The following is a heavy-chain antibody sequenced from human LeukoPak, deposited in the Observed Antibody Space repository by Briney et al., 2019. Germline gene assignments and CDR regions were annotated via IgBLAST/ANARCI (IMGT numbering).Heavy chain of an antibody. D-gene: IGHD4-23*01. CDR3: AREAKETPTAFDY. Sequence: SETLSLTCAVYGGSFSGYYWSWIRQPPGKGLEWIGEINHSGSTNYNPSLKSRVTISVDTSKNQFSLKLSSVTAADTAVYYCAREAKETPTAFDYWGQGTLVTVSS. CDR1: GGSFSGYY. J-gene: IGHJ4*02. CDR2: INHSGST. V-gene: IGHV4-34*01.